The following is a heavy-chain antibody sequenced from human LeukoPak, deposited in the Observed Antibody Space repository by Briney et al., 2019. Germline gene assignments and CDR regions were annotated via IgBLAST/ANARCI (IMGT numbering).Heavy chain of an antibody. Sequence: PGGSLRLSCAASGFTFSSYAMHWVRQAPGKGLEWVTVISYDGSNKYYADSVKGRFTISRDNSKNTLYLQMNSLSAEDTAVYYCAREESGSLPDYWGQGTLVTVSS. CDR2: ISYDGSNK. J-gene: IGHJ4*02. CDR1: GFTFSSYA. CDR3: AREESGSLPDY. V-gene: IGHV3-30-3*01. D-gene: IGHD1-26*01.